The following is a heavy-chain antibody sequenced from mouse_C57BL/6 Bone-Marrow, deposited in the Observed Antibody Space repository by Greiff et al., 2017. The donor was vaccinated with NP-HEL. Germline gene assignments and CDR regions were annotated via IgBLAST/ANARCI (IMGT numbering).Heavy chain of an antibody. CDR3: ATYYYGSSPLYYAMDY. Sequence: QVQLQQPGAELVKPGASVKLSCKASGYTFTSYWMHWVKQRPGRGLEWIGRIDPNSGGTKYNEKFKSKATLTVDKPSSTAYMQLSSLTSEDSAVYYCATYYYGSSPLYYAMDYWGQGTSVTVSS. J-gene: IGHJ4*01. D-gene: IGHD1-1*01. CDR1: GYTFTSYW. CDR2: IDPNSGGT. V-gene: IGHV1-72*01.